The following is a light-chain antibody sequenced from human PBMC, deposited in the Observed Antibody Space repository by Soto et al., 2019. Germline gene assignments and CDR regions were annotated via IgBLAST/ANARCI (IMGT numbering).Light chain of an antibody. CDR1: QSVSSS. Sequence: EMGLTQYPGTLSLSPGERATLCWGGSQSVSSSLAWYQQKPGQAPRLLIYGASTRATGIPARFSGSGSGTEFTLTISSLQSEDFAAYYCQQYGSSHTITFGHGTRLEIK. CDR3: QQYGSSHTIT. J-gene: IGKJ5*01. CDR2: GAS. V-gene: IGKV3-15*01.